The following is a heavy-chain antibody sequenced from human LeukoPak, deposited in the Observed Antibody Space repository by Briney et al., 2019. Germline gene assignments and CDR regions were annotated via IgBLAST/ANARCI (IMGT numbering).Heavy chain of an antibody. V-gene: IGHV4-59*08. Sequence: SETLSLTCAVYGGSFSGYYWSWIRQPPGKGLEWIGYIYYSGSTNYNPSLKSRVTISVDTSKNQFSLKLSSVTAADTAVYYCASLGGSYGYWGQGTLVTVSS. CDR1: GGSFSGYY. CDR2: IYYSGST. D-gene: IGHD5-18*01. CDR3: ASLGGSYGY. J-gene: IGHJ4*02.